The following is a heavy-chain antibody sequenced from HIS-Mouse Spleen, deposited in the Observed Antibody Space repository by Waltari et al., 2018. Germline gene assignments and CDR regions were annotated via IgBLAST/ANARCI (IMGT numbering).Heavy chain of an antibody. CDR3: AARFGESHVDY. CDR1: FTSDD. J-gene: IGHJ4*02. V-gene: IGHV1-8*01. D-gene: IGHD3-10*01. CDR2: MNPNSGNT. Sequence: FTSDDINWVRQATGQGVEWMGWMNPNSGNTVYAQKFQGRVTRTRNTSISTAYMGLSSLRAEDTAVYYCAARFGESHVDYWGQGTLVTVSS.